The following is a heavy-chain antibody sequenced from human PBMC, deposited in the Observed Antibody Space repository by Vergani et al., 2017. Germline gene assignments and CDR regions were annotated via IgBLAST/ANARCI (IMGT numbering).Heavy chain of an antibody. D-gene: IGHD3-10*01. J-gene: IGHJ6*02. CDR2: IRYDGSNK. Sequence: QVQLVESGGGVVQPGGSLRLSCAASGFTFSGYGMHWVRHAPGKGLEWVAFIRYDGSNKYYVDSVKGRFTISRDNSKNTLYLQMNSLRIEDTAVYYCAKDPRLMVRGVTYYYYYYGMDVWGQGTTVTVSS. V-gene: IGHV3-30*02. CDR1: GFTFSGYG. CDR3: AKDPRLMVRGVTYYYYYYGMDV.